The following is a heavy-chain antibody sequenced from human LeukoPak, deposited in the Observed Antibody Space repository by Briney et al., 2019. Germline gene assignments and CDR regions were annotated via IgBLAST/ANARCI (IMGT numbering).Heavy chain of an antibody. CDR3: TTGRGSSFQYYFDY. CDR2: IKSKTDGGTT. Sequence: GGSLRLSCAASGFTFSNAWMSWVRQAPGKGLEWVGRIKSKTDGGTTDYAAPVKGRFTISRDDSKNTLYLQMNSLKTEDTAVYYCTTGRGSSFQYYFDYWGQGTLVTVSS. D-gene: IGHD6-13*01. CDR1: GFTFSNAW. J-gene: IGHJ4*02. V-gene: IGHV3-15*01.